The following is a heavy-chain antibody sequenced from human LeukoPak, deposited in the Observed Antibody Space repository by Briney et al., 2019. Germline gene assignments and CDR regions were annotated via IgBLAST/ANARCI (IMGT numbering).Heavy chain of an antibody. CDR3: AKAPIAVADHYFDY. CDR2: IYSGGST. D-gene: IGHD6-19*01. J-gene: IGHJ4*02. CDR1: GFTVSSNY. V-gene: IGHV3-66*01. Sequence: GGSLRLSCAASGFTVSSNYMSWVRQAPGKGLEWVSVIYSGGSTYYADSVKGRFTISRDNSKNTLYLQMNSLRAEDTAVYYCAKAPIAVADHYFDYWGQGTLVTVSS.